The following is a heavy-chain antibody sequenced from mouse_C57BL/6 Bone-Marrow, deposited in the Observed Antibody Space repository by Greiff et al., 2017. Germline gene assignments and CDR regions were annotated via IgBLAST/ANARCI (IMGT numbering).Heavy chain of an antibody. CDR1: GYSITSGYY. V-gene: IGHV3-6*01. D-gene: IGHD1-1*01. CDR3: ARGVTTVVGLDY. Sequence: EVQLQQSGPGLVKPSQSLSLTCSVTGYSITSGYYWNWIRQFPGNKLEWMGYISYDGSNNYNPSLKNRISITRDTSKNQFFLKLNSVTTEDTATYYCARGVTTVVGLDYWGQGTTLTVSS. CDR2: ISYDGSN. J-gene: IGHJ2*01.